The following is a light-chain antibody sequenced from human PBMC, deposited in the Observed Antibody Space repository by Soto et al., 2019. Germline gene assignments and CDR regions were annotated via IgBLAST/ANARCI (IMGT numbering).Light chain of an antibody. V-gene: IGLV2-8*01. CDR2: EVS. J-gene: IGLJ1*01. Sequence: QSALTQPPSASGSPGQSATISCTGTSSDVGGYNYVSWYQQHPGKAPKLIIYEVSKRPSGVPGRFSGSKSGNTASLTVSGLQAEDEADYHCISYAGSNNFAFGTGTKLTVL. CDR1: SSDVGGYNY. CDR3: ISYAGSNNFA.